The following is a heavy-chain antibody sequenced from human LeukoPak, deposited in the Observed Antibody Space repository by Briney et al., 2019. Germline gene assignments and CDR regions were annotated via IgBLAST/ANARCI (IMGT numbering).Heavy chain of an antibody. D-gene: IGHD7-27*01. CDR2: IKQDGSEK. V-gene: IGHV3-7*04. J-gene: IGHJ4*02. CDR1: GFTFNSYW. CDR3: ARHSPLWGY. Sequence: GGSLRLSCAASGFTFNSYWMTWVRQAPGKGLEWVASIKQDGSEKYYVDSAKGRFTISRDNAKSSLYLQMNSLRAEDTALYYCARHSPLWGYWGQGTLVTVSS.